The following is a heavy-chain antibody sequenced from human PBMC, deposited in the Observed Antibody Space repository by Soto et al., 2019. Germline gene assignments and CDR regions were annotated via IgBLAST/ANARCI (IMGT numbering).Heavy chain of an antibody. Sequence: EVQLLQSGGGMVQPGGSLRLSCVGSGLTFGHYWMSWVRQAPGKGLEWVANIKIDGSEKYYVDSVNGGFAISRDNAKNSVFLQWNSLRTEDTTVYYCARELELVDGFDHWGQGSLVIVSP. J-gene: IGHJ4*02. D-gene: IGHD2-8*02. CDR3: ARELELVDGFDH. CDR1: GLTFGHYW. V-gene: IGHV3-7*01. CDR2: IKIDGSEK.